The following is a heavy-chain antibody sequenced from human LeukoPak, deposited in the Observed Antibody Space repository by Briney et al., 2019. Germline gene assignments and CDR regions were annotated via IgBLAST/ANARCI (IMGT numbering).Heavy chain of an antibody. CDR2: IWYDGSNK. Sequence: GRSLRLSCAASGFTFSSYGMPWVRQAPGKGLEWVAVIWYDGSNKYYADSVKGRFTISRDNSKNTLYLQMNSLRAEDTAVYYCARDRGRATVITGWFDPWGQGTLVTVSS. J-gene: IGHJ5*02. CDR1: GFTFSSYG. V-gene: IGHV3-33*01. CDR3: ARDRGRATVITGWFDP. D-gene: IGHD4-17*01.